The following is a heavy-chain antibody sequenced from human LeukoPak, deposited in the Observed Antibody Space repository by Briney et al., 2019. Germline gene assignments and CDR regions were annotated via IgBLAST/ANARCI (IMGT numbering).Heavy chain of an antibody. CDR2: ISGSGGST. J-gene: IGHJ4*02. CDR1: GFTFSSYA. V-gene: IGHV3-23*01. CDR3: AKAYCSSTSCYPPPLDY. D-gene: IGHD2-2*01. Sequence: GGSLRLSCAASGFTFSSYAMSWVRQATGKGVEWVTAISGSGGSTYHADSVKGRFTISRDNSKNTLYLQMNSLRAEDTAVYYCAKAYCSSTSCYPPPLDYWGQGTLVTVSS.